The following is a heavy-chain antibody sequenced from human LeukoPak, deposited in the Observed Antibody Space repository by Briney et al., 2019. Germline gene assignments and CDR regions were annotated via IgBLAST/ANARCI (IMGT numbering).Heavy chain of an antibody. V-gene: IGHV4-59*01. CDR3: ARDSGSTAYGDNGVDY. J-gene: IGHJ4*02. Sequence: PSETLSLTCTVSGGSINNYYWNWIRQPPGKGLEWIGHIYNTGSTNYNPSLKSRVTISMDTSKNQFSLKLSSMTAADTAAYYCARDSGSTAYGDNGVDYWGQGTLVTVSS. D-gene: IGHD4/OR15-4a*01. CDR2: IYNTGST. CDR1: GGSINNYY.